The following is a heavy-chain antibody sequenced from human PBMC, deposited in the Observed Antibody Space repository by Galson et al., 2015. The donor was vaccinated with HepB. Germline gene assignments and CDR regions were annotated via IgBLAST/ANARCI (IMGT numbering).Heavy chain of an antibody. Sequence: SVKVSCKASGYTFTSYGISWVRQAPGQGLEWMGWISAYNGNTNYAQKLQGRVTMTTDTSTSTAYMELRSLRSDDTAVYYCARDSGSYYYDSSGYYSDAFDIWGQGTMVTVSS. CDR2: ISAYNGNT. D-gene: IGHD3-22*01. CDR1: GYTFTSYG. V-gene: IGHV1-18*01. CDR3: ARDSGSYYYDSSGYYSDAFDI. J-gene: IGHJ3*02.